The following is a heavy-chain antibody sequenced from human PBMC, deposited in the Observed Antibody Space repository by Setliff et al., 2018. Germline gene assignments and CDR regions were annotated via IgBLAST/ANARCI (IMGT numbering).Heavy chain of an antibody. V-gene: IGHV4-61*09. CDR3: ARGAPQRSSFDSRYMDV. CDR2: IYTSWST. D-gene: IGHD1-1*01. J-gene: IGHJ6*03. Sequence: PSETLSLTCTVSGDSISSRRSYWGWFRQPAGKGLEWIGQIYTSWSTNYNPSPKSRVTISIHMSWNQFSLRLSSLTAADTAVYYCARGAPQRSSFDSRYMDVWDKGATVTVSS. CDR1: GDSISSRRSY.